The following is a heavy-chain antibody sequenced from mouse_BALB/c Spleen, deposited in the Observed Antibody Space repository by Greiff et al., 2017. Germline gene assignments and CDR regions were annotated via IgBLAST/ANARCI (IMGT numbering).Heavy chain of an antibody. J-gene: IGHJ2*01. Sequence: QVQLKESGAELVRPGVSVKISCKGSGYTFTDYAMHWVKQSHAKSLEWIGVISTYYGDASYNQKFKGKATMTVDKSSSTAYMELARLTSEDSAIYYCARGLDGGVDYWGQGTTLTVSS. CDR3: ARGLDGGVDY. D-gene: IGHD2-13*01. V-gene: IGHV1S137*01. CDR1: GYTFTDYA. CDR2: ISTYYGDA.